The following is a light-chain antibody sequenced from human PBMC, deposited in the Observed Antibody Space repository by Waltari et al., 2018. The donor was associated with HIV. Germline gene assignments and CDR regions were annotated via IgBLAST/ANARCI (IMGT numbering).Light chain of an antibody. CDR3: QNYNSAPRT. CDR2: GSG. Sequence: DIQMTQSPSSLSASVGDRVPITCRSSQDIFNYLSWYQQQPGKVPTLLIPGSGTLQSGVPSRFSGSGSGTDFILTISSLQPEDVATYYCQNYNSAPRTFGQGTKVEIK. J-gene: IGKJ1*01. CDR1: QDIFNY. V-gene: IGKV1-27*01.